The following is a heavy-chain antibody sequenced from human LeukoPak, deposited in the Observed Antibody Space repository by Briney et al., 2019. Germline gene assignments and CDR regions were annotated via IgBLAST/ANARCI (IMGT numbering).Heavy chain of an antibody. CDR3: ARGYGDLAGY. J-gene: IGHJ4*02. V-gene: IGHV1-2*02. Sequence: ASVKVSCKASGYTFTGYYMHWVRPAPGQGLEWMGWINPNSGGTNYAQKFQGRVTMTRDTSISTAYMELSRLRSDDSAGYYCARGYGDLAGYWGQGTLVTVSS. D-gene: IGHD4-17*01. CDR1: GYTFTGYY. CDR2: INPNSGGT.